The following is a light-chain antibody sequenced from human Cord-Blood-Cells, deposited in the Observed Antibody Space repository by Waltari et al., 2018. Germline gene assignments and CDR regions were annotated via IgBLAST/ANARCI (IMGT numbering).Light chain of an antibody. V-gene: IGKV1-39*01. CDR2: AAS. CDR1: QSISSY. J-gene: IGKJ2*01. CDR3: QQSYSTPRT. Sequence: DIQMTQSPSSLSAPVGDRVPITCRASQSISSYLNWYQQKPGKAPKLLIYAASSLQSGVPSRFSGSGSGTDFTLTISSLQPEDFATYYCQQSYSTPRTFGQGTKLEIK.